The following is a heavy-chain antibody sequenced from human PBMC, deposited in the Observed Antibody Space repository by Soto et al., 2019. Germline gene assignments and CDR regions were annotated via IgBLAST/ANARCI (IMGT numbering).Heavy chain of an antibody. V-gene: IGHV3-23*01. CDR2: ISGTGGST. J-gene: IGHJ6*02. CDR3: ARQTTYYSGDYYGMDV. Sequence: GGSLRLSCAASGFTFNNYAMNWVRQAPGKGLEWVATISGTGGSTYYADSVKGRFTISRDNSKNTLYLQMNSLRVEDTAVYYCARQTTYYSGDYYGMDVWGQGATVTVSS. CDR1: GFTFNNYA. D-gene: IGHD2-15*01.